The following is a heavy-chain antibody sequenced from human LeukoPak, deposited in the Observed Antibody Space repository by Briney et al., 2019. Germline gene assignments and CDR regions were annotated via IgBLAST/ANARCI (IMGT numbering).Heavy chain of an antibody. J-gene: IGHJ5*02. CDR1: GGSISNYY. Sequence: PSETLSLTCTVSGGSISNYYWSWIRQPPGKGPEWIGYIYYSETTNYNPSLKSRVTISEDTSKNQFSLKLSSVTAADTAVYYCARAYYYDSSGYSLGGFDPWGQGILVTVSS. V-gene: IGHV4-59*01. CDR3: ARAYYYDSSGYSLGGFDP. D-gene: IGHD3-22*01. CDR2: IYYSETT.